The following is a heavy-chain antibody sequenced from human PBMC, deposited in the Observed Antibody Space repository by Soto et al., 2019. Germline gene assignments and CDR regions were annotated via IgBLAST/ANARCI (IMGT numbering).Heavy chain of an antibody. Sequence: QVQLQESGPGLVKPSETLSLTCTVSGGSVSSGSYYWSWIRQPPGKGLEWFGYTYYNGSTNYNPSLTNRATSSVATSKNRFSRKLSSVTAADTAVYYCARETTVTTGDWFAPWGQGTLVTVSS. CDR1: GGSVSSGSYY. V-gene: IGHV4-61*01. CDR3: ARETTVTTGDWFAP. CDR2: TYYNGST. D-gene: IGHD4-17*01. J-gene: IGHJ5*02.